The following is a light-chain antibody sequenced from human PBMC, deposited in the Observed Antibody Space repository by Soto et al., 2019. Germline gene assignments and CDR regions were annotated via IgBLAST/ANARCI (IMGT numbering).Light chain of an antibody. CDR3: QKYNSAPYT. V-gene: IGKV1-27*01. CDR2: SAS. CDR1: QGITKY. Sequence: DIQMTPSPSSLSASVGDIVTITCRAIQGITKYLAWYQQKPGKVPNLLIYSASTLRSGVPSRFSGSGYGTDFTLTISSLQPEDGATYYCQKYNSAPYTFGPGTKVDIK. J-gene: IGKJ3*01.